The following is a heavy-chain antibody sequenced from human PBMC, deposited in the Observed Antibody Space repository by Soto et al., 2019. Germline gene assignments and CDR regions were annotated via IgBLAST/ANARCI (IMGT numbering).Heavy chain of an antibody. Sequence: EVQLLESGGGLVQPGGSLRLSCAASGCTFSSYAMNWVRQAPGKGLEWVSGISVGGGNTYYADSVKGRFTISRDNSQNTRYLQMNSLSAEDTDVYFCAKRAGGSSGTFAYWGQGTLVTVSS. J-gene: IGHJ4*02. CDR2: ISVGGGNT. CDR1: GCTFSSYA. V-gene: IGHV3-23*01. CDR3: AKRAGGSSGTFAY. D-gene: IGHD6-19*01.